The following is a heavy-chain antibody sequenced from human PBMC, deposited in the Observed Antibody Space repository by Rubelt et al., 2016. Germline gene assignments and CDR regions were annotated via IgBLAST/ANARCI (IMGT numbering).Heavy chain of an antibody. V-gene: IGHV3-23*04. D-gene: IGHD2-15*01. Sequence: EVQLVESGGGLVQPGGSLRLSCVASGFSFSTSWMSWVRRAPGRGLEWVSTISGSGGTTYYADSVKGRFTISRDNSKNTLYLQMNSLRAEDTAVYYCAKDRPGYDNTNPFQFDYWGQGTLVTVSS. CDR3: AKDRPGYDNTNPFQFDY. CDR2: ISGSGGTT. J-gene: IGHJ4*02. CDR1: GFSFSTSW.